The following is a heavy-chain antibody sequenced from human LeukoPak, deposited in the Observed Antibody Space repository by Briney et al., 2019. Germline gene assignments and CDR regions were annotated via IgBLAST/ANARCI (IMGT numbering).Heavy chain of an antibody. V-gene: IGHV5-51*01. CDR1: GYSFTSYW. D-gene: IGHD3-22*01. CDR3: ARPDTMIVGPGDAFDI. CDR2: IYPGDSDT. Sequence: GESLKISCKGSGYSFTSYWIGWVRQMPGKGLEWMGIIYPGDSDTRYSPSFQGQVTISADKSISTAYLQWSSLKASDTAMYYCARPDTMIVGPGDAFDIWGKGTMVTVSS. J-gene: IGHJ3*02.